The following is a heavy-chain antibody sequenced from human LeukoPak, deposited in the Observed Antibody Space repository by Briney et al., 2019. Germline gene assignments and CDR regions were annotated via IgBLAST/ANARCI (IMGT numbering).Heavy chain of an antibody. Sequence: PSETLSLTCAVSGGSISGSNWWSWVRQPPGKGLEWIGEIYHSGSTNYNPSLKSRVTISVDKSKNEFSLKLSSVTAADTAVYYCARDSDRAGRFDYWGQGTLVTVSS. CDR1: GGSISGSNW. CDR2: IYHSGST. D-gene: IGHD1-14*01. CDR3: ARDSDRAGRFDY. J-gene: IGHJ4*02. V-gene: IGHV4-4*02.